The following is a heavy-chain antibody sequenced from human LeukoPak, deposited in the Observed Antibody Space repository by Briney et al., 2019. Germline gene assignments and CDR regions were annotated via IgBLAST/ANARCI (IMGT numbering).Heavy chain of an antibody. CDR3: ARERTYYDFWSGYPKLDY. J-gene: IGHJ4*02. D-gene: IGHD3-3*01. V-gene: IGHV1-18*01. CDR2: ISAYNGNT. Sequence: ASVKVSCKASGYTFTSYGISWVRQAPGQGLEWMGWISAYNGNTNYAQKLQGRVTMTTDTSTSTAYMELRSLRSDGTAVYYCARERTYYDFWSGYPKLDYWGQGTLVTVSS. CDR1: GYTFTSYG.